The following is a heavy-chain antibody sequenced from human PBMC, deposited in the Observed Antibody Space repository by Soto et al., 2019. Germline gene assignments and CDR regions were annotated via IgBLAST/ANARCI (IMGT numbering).Heavy chain of an antibody. Sequence: QVQLQESGPGLVKPSETLSVTCTVSGGSVSSVSSYCSWIRQPPGKGLEWVGYIFYGGSTHYNPPLQSRLYLSVDASKNDFSLRLSSVSPADKAIYYCAREHMGFQRSGALDIWGRGTMVTVSS. CDR3: AREHMGFQRSGALDI. D-gene: IGHD2-21*01. CDR1: GGSVSSVSSY. CDR2: IFYGGST. J-gene: IGHJ3*02. V-gene: IGHV4-61*03.